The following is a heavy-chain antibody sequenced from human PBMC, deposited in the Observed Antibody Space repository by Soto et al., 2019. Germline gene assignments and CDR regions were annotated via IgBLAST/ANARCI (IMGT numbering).Heavy chain of an antibody. CDR2: IGDSSTYI. Sequence: PGGSLRLSCAASGFSFSSHSMNWVRQAPGKGLEWVSSIGDSSTYIYYADSVKGRFTISRDNAKNSLYLQMNSLRAEDTAVYYCARDQRWLRHGYSDYWGQGTLVTVSS. V-gene: IGHV3-21*01. CDR3: ARDQRWLRHGYSDY. CDR1: GFSFSSHS. J-gene: IGHJ4*02. D-gene: IGHD3-22*01.